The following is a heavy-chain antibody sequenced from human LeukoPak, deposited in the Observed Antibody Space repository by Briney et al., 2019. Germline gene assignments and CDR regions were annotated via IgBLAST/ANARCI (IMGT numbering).Heavy chain of an antibody. CDR2: ISSSGSTI. D-gene: IGHD3-10*01. CDR1: GFTFSDYY. CDR3: ARGGYYYGSGILRDGYYFDY. V-gene: IGHV3-11*01. Sequence: GGSLRLSCAASGFTFSDYYMSWIRQAPGKGLEWVSYISSSGSTIYYADSVKGRFTISRDNAKNSLYLQMNSLRAEDTAVYYCARGGYYYGSGILRDGYYFDYWGQGTLVTVSS. J-gene: IGHJ4*02.